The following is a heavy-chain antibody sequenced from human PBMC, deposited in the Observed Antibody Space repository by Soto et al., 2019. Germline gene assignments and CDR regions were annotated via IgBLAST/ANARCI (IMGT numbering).Heavy chain of an antibody. J-gene: IGHJ4*02. CDR3: APHGMGSYPVPQKRNFDY. D-gene: IGHD3-16*02. V-gene: IGHV3-21*01. CDR1: GFTFSSYS. Sequence: GGSLRLSCAASGFTFSSYSMNWVRQAPGKGLEWVSSISSSSSYIYYADSVKGRFTISIDNAKNSLYLQMNSLRAEDTAVYYCAPHGMGSYPVPQKRNFDYWGQGTLVTVSS. CDR2: ISSSSSYI.